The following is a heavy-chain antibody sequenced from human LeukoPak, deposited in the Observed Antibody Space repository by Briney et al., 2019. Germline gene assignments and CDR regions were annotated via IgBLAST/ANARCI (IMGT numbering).Heavy chain of an antibody. CDR2: IYTSGST. CDR3: ARISTVDAFDI. D-gene: IGHD6-13*01. Sequence: NPSGTLSLTXTVSGGSISSYYWSWIWQPAGKGLEWIGRIYTSGSTNYNPSLKSRVTMSVDTSKNQFSLKLSSVTAADTAVYYCARISTVDAFDIWGQGTMVTVSS. J-gene: IGHJ3*02. V-gene: IGHV4-4*07. CDR1: GGSISSYY.